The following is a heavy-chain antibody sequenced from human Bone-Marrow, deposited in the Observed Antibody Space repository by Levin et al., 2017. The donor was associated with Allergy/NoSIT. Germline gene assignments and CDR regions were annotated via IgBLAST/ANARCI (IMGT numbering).Heavy chain of an antibody. J-gene: IGHJ4*02. CDR3: ARTKVEGGDYLDYFDH. V-gene: IGHV3-23*01. Sequence: GGSLRLSCVASGFMFRNIAMSWVRQAPGKGLEWVSSITGGGATTYYADSVKGRFTISRDNSKNTMYLQMNSLRAEDKSVYFCARTKVEGGDYLDYFDHWGKGTLVTVSS. CDR2: ITGGGATT. D-gene: IGHD4-17*01. CDR1: GFMFRNIA.